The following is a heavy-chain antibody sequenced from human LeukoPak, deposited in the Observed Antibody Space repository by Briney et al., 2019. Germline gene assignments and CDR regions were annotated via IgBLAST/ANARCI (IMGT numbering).Heavy chain of an antibody. V-gene: IGHV1-69*13. CDR2: IIPIFGTA. J-gene: IGHJ6*03. CDR1: GGTFSSYA. CDR3: ARGRWGSGSSYMDV. Sequence: AASVKVSCKASGGTFSSYAISWVRQAPGQGLEWMGGIIPIFGTANYAQKFQGRVTITADESTSTAYMELSSLRSEDTAVYYCARGRWGSGSSYMDVWGKGTTVTVSS. D-gene: IGHD3-10*01.